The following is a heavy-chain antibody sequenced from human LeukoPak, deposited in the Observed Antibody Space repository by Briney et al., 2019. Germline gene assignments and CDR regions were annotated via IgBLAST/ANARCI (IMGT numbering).Heavy chain of an antibody. Sequence: GGSLRLSCAASGFTFSDYYMSWIRQAPGKGLEWVSDLSGSGDSKFYADSVKGRLTISRDNAKKSLYLQLSSLRAEDTAVYYCARRAYSNHFFDYWGQGTLVTVSS. V-gene: IGHV3-11*01. CDR3: ARRAYSNHFFDY. J-gene: IGHJ4*02. CDR1: GFTFSDYY. CDR2: LSGSGDSK. D-gene: IGHD4-11*01.